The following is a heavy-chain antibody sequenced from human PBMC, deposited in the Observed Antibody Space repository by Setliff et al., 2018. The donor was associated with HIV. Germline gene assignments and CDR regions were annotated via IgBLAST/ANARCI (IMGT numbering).Heavy chain of an antibody. CDR1: GGSIPNDNNY. CDR2: IYFNGKT. V-gene: IGHV4-39*01. Sequence: LSLTCSVSGGSIPNDNNYWGWIRQSPGKGLEWIGSIYFNGKTYNNPSLKSRVIMSVDRSRSQLSRKVNSVTAADTATYYCARHGIGVVMLYSWGAFDYWGRGTLVTVSS. CDR3: ARHGIGVVMLYSWGAFDY. J-gene: IGHJ4*02. D-gene: IGHD3-16*01.